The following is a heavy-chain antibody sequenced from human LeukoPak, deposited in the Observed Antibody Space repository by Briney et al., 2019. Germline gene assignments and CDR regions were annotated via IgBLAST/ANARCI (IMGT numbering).Heavy chain of an antibody. Sequence: GGSLRLSCAASGLTFSSDWMHWVRQVPGKGLVWVSRINSDASTINYADSVKGRFTISRDNAKNTLYLQMNNLRAEDTAVYYCAKASSERYGNFDYWGQGTLVTVSS. CDR1: GLTFSSDW. V-gene: IGHV3-74*01. D-gene: IGHD4-17*01. CDR2: INSDASTI. CDR3: AKASSERYGNFDY. J-gene: IGHJ4*02.